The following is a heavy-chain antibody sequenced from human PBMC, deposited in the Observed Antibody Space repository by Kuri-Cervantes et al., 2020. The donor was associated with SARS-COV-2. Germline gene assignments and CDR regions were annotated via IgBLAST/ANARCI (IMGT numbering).Heavy chain of an antibody. CDR3: ARDYYYDSSGYYYDVYYYGMDV. D-gene: IGHD3-22*01. CDR1: GFTFKNFG. V-gene: IGHV3-30*03. J-gene: IGHJ6*02. Sequence: GESLKISCVASGFTFKNFGMHWVHQAPGEGLEWVAVISYEGKKQYYGDSVKGRFTISRDNAKNSLYLQMNSLRDEDTAVYYCARDYYYDSSGYYYDVYYYGMDVWGQGTTVTVSS. CDR2: ISYEGKKQ.